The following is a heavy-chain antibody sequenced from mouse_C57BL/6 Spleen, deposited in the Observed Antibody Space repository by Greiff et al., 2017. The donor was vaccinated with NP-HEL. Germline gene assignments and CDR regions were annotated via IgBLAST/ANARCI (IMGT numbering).Heavy chain of an antibody. CDR3: ARTGSSPFAY. Sequence: VMLVESGLGLVQPSQSLSITCTVSGFSLTSYGVHWVRQSPGKGLEWLGVIWSGGSTDYNAAFISRLSISKDNSKSQVFFKMNSLQADDTAIYYCARTGSSPFAYWGQGTLVTVSA. V-gene: IGHV2-2*01. CDR1: GFSLTSYG. D-gene: IGHD1-1*01. CDR2: IWSGGST. J-gene: IGHJ3*01.